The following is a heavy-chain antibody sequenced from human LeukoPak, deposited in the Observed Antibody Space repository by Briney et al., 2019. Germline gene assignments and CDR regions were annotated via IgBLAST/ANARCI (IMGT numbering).Heavy chain of an antibody. Sequence: GGSLRPSCAASGFDFSTYSIAWVRQAPGKGLEWVSYISSSSSNIYHADSVKGRFTISRDNAKNSLHLQMNSLRAEDTAVYYCARVGRSGWTVDYWGQGTLVTVSS. CDR2: ISSSSSNI. CDR3: ARVGRSGWTVDY. V-gene: IGHV3-48*04. D-gene: IGHD6-19*01. CDR1: GFDFSTYS. J-gene: IGHJ4*02.